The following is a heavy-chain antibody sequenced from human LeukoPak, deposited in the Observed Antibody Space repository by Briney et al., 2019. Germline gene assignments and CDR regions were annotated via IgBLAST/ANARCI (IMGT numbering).Heavy chain of an antibody. CDR1: GFTFSSYD. J-gene: IGHJ4*02. D-gene: IGHD2-2*01. CDR3: AAPFPNVVPAAIDY. CDR2: IGTAGDT. V-gene: IGHV3-13*01. Sequence: PGGSLRLSCAASGFTFSSYDMHWVRQATGKGLEWVSAIGTAGDTYYPGSVKGRFTISRENAKNSLYLQMNSLRAGDTAVYYCAAPFPNVVPAAIDYWGQGTLVTVSS.